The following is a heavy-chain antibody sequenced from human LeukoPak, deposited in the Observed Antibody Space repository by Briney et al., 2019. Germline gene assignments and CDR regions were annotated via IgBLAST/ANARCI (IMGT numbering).Heavy chain of an antibody. CDR3: AKGALTFLMSWYFHYFDY. CDR1: GLSFSSFA. V-gene: IGHV3-23*01. CDR2: ISGSGGST. J-gene: IGHJ4*02. Sequence: PGGSLRLSCAASGLSFSSFAMSWVRQGPARGLEWVSAISGSGGSTYYADSVKGRFTISRDNSKNTLYLQMNSLRAEDTAVYYCAKGALTFLMSWYFHYFDYWGQGTLVTVSS. D-gene: IGHD6-13*01.